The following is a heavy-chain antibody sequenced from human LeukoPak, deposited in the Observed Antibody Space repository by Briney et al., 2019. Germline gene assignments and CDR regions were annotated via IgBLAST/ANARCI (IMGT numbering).Heavy chain of an antibody. CDR2: ISGSGGST. CDR3: ARRSWGVSDYYFDY. CDR1: GFTFSSYA. V-gene: IGHV3-23*01. J-gene: IGHJ4*02. Sequence: GGSLRLSCAASGFTFSSYAMSWVRQAPGKGLEWVSAISGSGGSTHYADSVKGRFTISRDNSKNTLYLQMNSLRAEDTAVYYCARRSWGVSDYYFDYWGQGTLVTASS. D-gene: IGHD1-26*01.